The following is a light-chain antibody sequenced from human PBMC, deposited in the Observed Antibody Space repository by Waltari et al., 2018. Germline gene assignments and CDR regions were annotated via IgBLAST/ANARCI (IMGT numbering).Light chain of an antibody. CDR3: QQLNSYQWT. CDR2: AAS. J-gene: IGKJ1*01. V-gene: IGKV1-9*01. CDR1: QGIWNY. Sequence: IQLTQSPSSLSASVGDRVTITCRASQGIWNYLAWYQQKLGKAPKLLIYAASSWQSGVPSRFSGSGSRTDFTLTISSLQPEDFATYYCQQLNSYQWTFGQGTKVEIK.